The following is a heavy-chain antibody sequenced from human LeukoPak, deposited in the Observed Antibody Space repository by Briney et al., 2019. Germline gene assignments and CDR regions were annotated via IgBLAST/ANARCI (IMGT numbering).Heavy chain of an antibody. CDR1: GGSISSGDYY. CDR3: AGTYYYDSSGYPGAWFDP. J-gene: IGHJ5*02. Sequence: SETLSLTCTVSGGSISSGDYYWSWIRQPPGKGLEWIGYIYYSGSTYYNPSLKSRVTISVDTSKNQFSLKLSSVTAADTAVYYCAGTYYYDSSGYPGAWFDPWGQGTLVTVSS. D-gene: IGHD3-22*01. V-gene: IGHV4-30-4*01. CDR2: IYYSGST.